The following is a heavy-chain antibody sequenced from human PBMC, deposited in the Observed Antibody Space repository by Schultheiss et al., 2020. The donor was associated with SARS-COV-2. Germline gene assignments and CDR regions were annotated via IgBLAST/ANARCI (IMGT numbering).Heavy chain of an antibody. CDR3: ARDLWFGELSAFNYYYGMDV. Sequence: GESLKISCAASGFTFSSYWMSWVRQAPGRGPEWVSAISAGGGDMYYADSVKGRFTISRDNAKNSLYLQMNSLRAEDTAVYYCARDLWFGELSAFNYYYGMDVWGQGTTVTVSS. D-gene: IGHD3-10*01. V-gene: IGHV3-21*01. J-gene: IGHJ6*02. CDR1: GFTFSSYW. CDR2: ISAGGGDM.